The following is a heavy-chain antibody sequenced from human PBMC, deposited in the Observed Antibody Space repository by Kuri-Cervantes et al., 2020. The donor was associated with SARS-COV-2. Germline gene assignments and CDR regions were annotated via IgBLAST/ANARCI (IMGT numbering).Heavy chain of an antibody. Sequence: ASVKVSCKASGYTFTSYDINWVRQATGQGLEWMGWMNPNSGNTGYAQKFQGRVTMTRNTSTSTVYMELSSLRSEDTAVYYCARDLTTVTTARGGYYYYGMDVRGQGTTVTVSS. CDR3: ARDLTTVTTARGGYYYYGMDV. J-gene: IGHJ6*02. CDR2: MNPNSGNT. V-gene: IGHV1-8*01. CDR1: GYTFTSYD. D-gene: IGHD4-17*01.